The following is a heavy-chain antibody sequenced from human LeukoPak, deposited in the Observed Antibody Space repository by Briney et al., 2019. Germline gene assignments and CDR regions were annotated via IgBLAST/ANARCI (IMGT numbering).Heavy chain of an antibody. CDR1: GGSISSYY. V-gene: IGHV4-59*08. D-gene: IGHD3-3*01. Sequence: PSETLSLTCTVSGGSISSYYWSWIRQPPGKGLEWIGYIYYSGSTNYNPSLKSRVTISVDTSKNQFSLKLSSVTAADTAVYYCARGRQELRIFGVVITYFDYWGQGTLVTVSS. CDR3: ARGRQELRIFGVVITYFDY. J-gene: IGHJ4*02. CDR2: IYYSGST.